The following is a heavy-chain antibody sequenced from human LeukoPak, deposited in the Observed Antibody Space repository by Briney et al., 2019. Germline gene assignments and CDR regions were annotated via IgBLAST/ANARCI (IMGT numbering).Heavy chain of an antibody. CDR1: GGSISSSSYY. D-gene: IGHD6-13*01. J-gene: IGHJ6*03. V-gene: IGHV4-39*01. CDR3: ARAGYSSSWFPHYYYYMDV. Sequence: SETLSLTCTVSGGSISSSSYYWGWIRQPPGKGLEWIGSIYYGGSTYYNPSLKSRVTISVDTSKNQFSLKLSSVTAADTAVYYCARAGYSSSWFPHYYYYMDVWGKGTTVTISS. CDR2: IYYGGST.